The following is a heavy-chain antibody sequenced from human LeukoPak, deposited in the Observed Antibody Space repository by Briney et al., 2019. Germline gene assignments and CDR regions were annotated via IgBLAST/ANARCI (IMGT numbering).Heavy chain of an antibody. CDR1: GFSFSSYS. Sequence: GGSLRLSCAASGFSFSSYSMNWVRQSPGKGLEWVSSISRSSSNTYYADSLKGRFTISRDNAKNSLYLQMNSLRAEDTALYYCATNGGGDSGYGNFDYWGQGTLVTVSS. D-gene: IGHD5-12*01. V-gene: IGHV3-21*04. CDR3: ATNGGGDSGYGNFDY. CDR2: ISRSSSNT. J-gene: IGHJ4*02.